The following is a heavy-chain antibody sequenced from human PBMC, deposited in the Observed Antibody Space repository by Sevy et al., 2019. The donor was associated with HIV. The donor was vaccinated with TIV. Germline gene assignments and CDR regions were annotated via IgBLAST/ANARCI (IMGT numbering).Heavy chain of an antibody. CDR1: GFTVSDNY. V-gene: IGHV3-53*01. J-gene: IGHJ4*02. Sequence: GGSLRLSCAASGFTVSDNYMSWVRQAPGKGLEWVSVIYSGDSTYYADSVKGRFTISRDNSKNTLYLQMNSLRAGDTAVYYCSNRGVVIITGFDYWGQGTLVTVSS. CDR3: SNRGVVIITGFDY. D-gene: IGHD2-21*01. CDR2: IYSGDST.